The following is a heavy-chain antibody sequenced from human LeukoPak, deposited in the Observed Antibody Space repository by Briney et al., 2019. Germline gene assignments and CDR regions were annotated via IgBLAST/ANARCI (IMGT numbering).Heavy chain of an antibody. D-gene: IGHD2-15*01. CDR2: IYYSGST. CDR1: GGSISSYY. CDR3: ARAFRIGPTFDY. Sequence: SETLSLTCTVSGGSISSYYWSWIRQPPGKGLEWIGYIYYSGSTNYNPSLKSRVTISVDTSKNQSSLKLSSVTAADTAVYYCARAFRIGPTFDYWGQGTLVTVSS. J-gene: IGHJ4*02. V-gene: IGHV4-59*01.